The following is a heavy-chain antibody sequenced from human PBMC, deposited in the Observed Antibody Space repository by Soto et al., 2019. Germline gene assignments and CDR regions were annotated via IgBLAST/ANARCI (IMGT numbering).Heavy chain of an antibody. D-gene: IGHD3-22*01. V-gene: IGHV4-34*01. CDR1: GGSFSGYY. CDR2: INHSGST. J-gene: IGHJ4*02. CDR3: ATDSRGEGGRGY. Sequence: PSGTLSLTCAVYGGSFSGYYWNWIRQPPGKGLEWIGEINHSGSTNYNPSLKSRVTISLDTSKNQFSLKLSSVTAADTAVYYCATDSRGEGGRGYWGPGTLVTVSS.